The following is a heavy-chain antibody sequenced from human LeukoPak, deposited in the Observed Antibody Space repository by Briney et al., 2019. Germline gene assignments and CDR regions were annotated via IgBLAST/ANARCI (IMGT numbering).Heavy chain of an antibody. CDR3: AKAVRNSSSWNDY. D-gene: IGHD6-13*01. CDR1: GFTFRSYD. J-gene: IGHJ4*02. V-gene: IGHV3-30*02. CDR2: IRNDASNK. Sequence: GGSLRLSCAASGFTFRSYDMHWVRQAPGKGLEWVAFIRNDASNKYYADFAKGRFTISRDNHKSTLYVQRNSESVEDTSIYYRAKAVRNSSSWNDYWGQGTLVTVSS.